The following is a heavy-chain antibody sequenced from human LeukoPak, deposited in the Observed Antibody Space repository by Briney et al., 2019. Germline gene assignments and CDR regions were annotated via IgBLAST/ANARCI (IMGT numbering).Heavy chain of an antibody. Sequence: PSETLSLTCTVSGGSISSYYWSWIRQPAGKGLEWIGRIYTSGSTNYNPSLKSRVTMSVDTSKNQFSLKLSSVTAADTAVYYCARGANCSSTSCYYYFDYWGQGTLVTVSS. D-gene: IGHD2-2*01. J-gene: IGHJ4*02. CDR1: GGSISSYY. CDR2: IYTSGST. V-gene: IGHV4-4*07. CDR3: ARGANCSSTSCYYYFDY.